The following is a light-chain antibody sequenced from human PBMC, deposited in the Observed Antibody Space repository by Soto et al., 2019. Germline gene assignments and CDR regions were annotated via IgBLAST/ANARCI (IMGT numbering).Light chain of an antibody. CDR3: PQHSNWPPSIT. CDR2: DAS. J-gene: IGKJ5*01. CDR1: QSVSSY. V-gene: IGKV3-11*01. Sequence: EIVLTQSPATLSLSPGERATFSCRASQSVSSYLAWFQQKPGQAPRLLIYDASHRATGIAARFSGSGSQTDFTLTISSLEPEDFAVYYCPQHSNWPPSITFGQGTRLEIK.